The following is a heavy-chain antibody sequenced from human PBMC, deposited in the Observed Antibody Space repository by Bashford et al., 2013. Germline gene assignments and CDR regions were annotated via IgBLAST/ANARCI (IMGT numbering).Heavy chain of an antibody. J-gene: IGHJ4*02. CDR2: IGASGGDT. V-gene: IGHV3-23*01. D-gene: IGHD3-10*01. Sequence: VRQAPGKGLQWVAAIGASGGDTYYPSSSVRGRFTISRDNSKNSLYLQVNSLRVEDTAIYYCAKAPLGADYGSENYYIYWGQGTLVTVSS. CDR3: AKAPLGADYGSENYYIY.